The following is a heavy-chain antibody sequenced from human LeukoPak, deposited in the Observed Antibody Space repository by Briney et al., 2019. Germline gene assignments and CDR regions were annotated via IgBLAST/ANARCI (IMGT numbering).Heavy chain of an antibody. CDR3: ARERYYDSSGYLNWFDP. D-gene: IGHD3-22*01. Sequence: ASVKVSCKASGYTFTGYYMHWVRQAPGQGLEWMGWINPNSGGTNYAQKFQGRVTMTRDTSISTAYMELSSLRSDDTAVYYCARERYYDSSGYLNWFDPWGQGTLVTVSS. CDR2: INPNSGGT. CDR1: GYTFTGYY. J-gene: IGHJ5*02. V-gene: IGHV1-2*02.